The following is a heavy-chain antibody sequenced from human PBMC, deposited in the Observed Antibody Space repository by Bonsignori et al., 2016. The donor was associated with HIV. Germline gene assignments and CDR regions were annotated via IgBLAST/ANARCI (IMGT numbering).Heavy chain of an antibody. CDR3: ATIIESPPSVVRYYSMDV. V-gene: IGHV4-39*07. CDR2: INYSGSA. D-gene: IGHD1-14*01. J-gene: IGHJ6*03. Sequence: QVQLQESGPGLVKPSETLSLTCTVSDGSISSSRYYWGWVRQPPGKGLEWIGSINYSGSAHYKPSLKSRVTISVDTSKNQFSLKLTSVTAADTALYYCATIIESPPSVVRYYSMDVWGKGTTVTVSS. CDR1: DGSISSSRYY.